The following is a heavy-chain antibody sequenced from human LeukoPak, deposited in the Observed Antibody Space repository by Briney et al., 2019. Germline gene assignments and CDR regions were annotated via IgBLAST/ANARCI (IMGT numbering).Heavy chain of an antibody. CDR1: GGSISSYY. J-gene: IGHJ5*02. D-gene: IGHD3-10*01. V-gene: IGHV4-59*12. CDR2: IYYSGST. CDR3: AREGVLWFGELLESNWFDP. Sequence: SETLSLTCTVSGGSISSYYWSWIRQPPGKGLEWIGYIYYSGSTNYNPSLKSRVTISVDTSKNQFSLKLSSVTAADTAVYYCAREGVLWFGELLESNWFDPWGQGTLVTVSS.